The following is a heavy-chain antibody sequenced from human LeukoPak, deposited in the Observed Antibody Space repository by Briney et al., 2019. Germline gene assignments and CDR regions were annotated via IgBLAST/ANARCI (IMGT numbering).Heavy chain of an antibody. V-gene: IGHV1-8*03. CDR2: MNPNSGHT. J-gene: IGHJ4*02. D-gene: IGHD3-10*01. Sequence: ASVKVSCKASGYTFTTYDINWVRQATGQGLEWMGCMNPNSGHTDYAQKFQGRVTITRNTSITTAYMGLTSLRFEDTAVYYCASGIWFGESEGNYWGQGTLVTVSS. CDR3: ASGIWFGESEGNY. CDR1: GYTFTTYD.